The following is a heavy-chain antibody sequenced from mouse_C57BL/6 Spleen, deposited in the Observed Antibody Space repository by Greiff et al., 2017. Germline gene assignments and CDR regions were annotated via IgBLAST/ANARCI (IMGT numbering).Heavy chain of an antibody. CDR3: ARCLGSHLYFDV. Sequence: VQLQQSDAELVKPGASVKISCKASGYTFTDYTIHWMKQRPEQGLEWIGYIYPRDGSTKYNEKFKGKATLTADKSSSTAYMQLNSLTSEDSAVYFCARCLGSHLYFDVWGTGTTVTVSS. CDR2: IYPRDGST. V-gene: IGHV1-78*01. CDR1: GYTFTDYT. D-gene: IGHD4-1*01. J-gene: IGHJ1*03.